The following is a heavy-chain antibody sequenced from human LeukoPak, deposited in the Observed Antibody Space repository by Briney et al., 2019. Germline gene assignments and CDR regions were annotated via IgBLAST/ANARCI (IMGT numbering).Heavy chain of an antibody. CDR3: ARRAGIVGAVDY. CDR2: ISTYNGHT. Sequence: ASVKVSCKASGYTFTSHGISWVRQAPGQGLEWMGWISTYNGHTNYAQKLQGRVTMTTDTSTSTAYMELRSLRSDDTAVYYCARRAGIVGAVDYWGQGTLVTVSS. CDR1: GYTFTSHG. J-gene: IGHJ4*02. D-gene: IGHD1-26*01. V-gene: IGHV1-18*01.